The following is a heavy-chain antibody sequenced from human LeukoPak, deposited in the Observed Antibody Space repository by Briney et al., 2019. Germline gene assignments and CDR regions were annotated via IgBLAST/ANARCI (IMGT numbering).Heavy chain of an antibody. V-gene: IGHV4-31*03. CDR2: SYYSGST. Sequence: PSQTLSLTCTVSGGSISSGGYYWSWIRQHPGKGLEWIVYSYYSGSTYYNPSLKSRVTISVDTSKNQFSLKLSSVTAADTAVYYCARTYYYDSSGKTVWFDPWGQGTLVTVSS. J-gene: IGHJ5*02. D-gene: IGHD3-22*01. CDR1: GGSISSGGYY. CDR3: ARTYYYDSSGKTVWFDP.